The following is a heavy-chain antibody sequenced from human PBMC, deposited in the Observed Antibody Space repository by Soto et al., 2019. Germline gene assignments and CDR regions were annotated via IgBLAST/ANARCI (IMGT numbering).Heavy chain of an antibody. CDR2: ISYDGDDQ. J-gene: IGHJ3*02. CDR1: GFTLSSYG. V-gene: IGHV3-30*18. D-gene: IGHD6-19*01. CDR3: AKDRGHIAVAAITGGGDFHI. Sequence: QLVESGGGVVQPGTSLRLSCVASGFTLSSYGMHWVRQAPGKGLEWVAAISYDGDDQYYGDSVRGPFTISRDNSKRTVYLQLNSLRAEDSGVYYCAKDRGHIAVAAITGGGDFHIWGQGTMVAVSS.